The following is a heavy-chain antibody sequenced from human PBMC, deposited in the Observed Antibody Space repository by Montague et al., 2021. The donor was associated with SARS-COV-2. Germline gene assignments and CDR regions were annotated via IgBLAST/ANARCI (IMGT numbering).Heavy chain of an antibody. Sequence: SLRLSCAASGFTFSKYAMSWVRQAPGKGLDWVSVIYYGGTTYYAESVKGRFTISRNNSNNTLYLQMNSLRAEDTAVYYCAKPLLEDYGMDVWGRGTTVTVSS. CDR2: IYYGGTT. CDR3: AKPLLEDYGMDV. V-gene: IGHV3-23*03. CDR1: GFTFSKYA. J-gene: IGHJ6*02. D-gene: IGHD2-15*01.